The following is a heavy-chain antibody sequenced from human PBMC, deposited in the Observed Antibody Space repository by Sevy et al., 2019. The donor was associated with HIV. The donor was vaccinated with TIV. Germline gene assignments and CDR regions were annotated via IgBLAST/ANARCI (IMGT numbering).Heavy chain of an antibody. CDR3: ARSIGEGPLRFLECLLPGDY. V-gene: IGHV3-21*01. CDR1: GFTFSAYN. J-gene: IGHJ4*02. CDR2: ISSSSDYK. Sequence: GGSLRLSCAASGFTFSAYNMIWVRRAPGKGLESVSSISSSSDYKYYAYSMKGRFTISRDNAKNSLSLQMDSLRAEDTAVYYCARSIGEGPLRFLECLLPGDYWGQGTLVTVSS. D-gene: IGHD3-3*01.